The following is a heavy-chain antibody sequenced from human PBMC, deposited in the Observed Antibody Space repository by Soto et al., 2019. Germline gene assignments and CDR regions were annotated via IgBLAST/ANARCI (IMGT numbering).Heavy chain of an antibody. D-gene: IGHD6-6*01. J-gene: IGHJ4*02. CDR1: GFTFTSSA. V-gene: IGHV1-58*02. CDR3: ERDYSPTREHSSPSQFDY. CDR2: IVVGSGNT. Sequence: SVKVSCKASGFTFTSSAMQWVRQARGQRLEWIGRIVVGSGNTNYAQKFQERVTITRDMSTSTAYMELSSLRSEDMAVYYCERDYSPTREHSSPSQFDYWGQGTLVTVSS.